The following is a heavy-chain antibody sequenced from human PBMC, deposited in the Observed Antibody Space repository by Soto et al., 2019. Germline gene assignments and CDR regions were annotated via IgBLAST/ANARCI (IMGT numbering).Heavy chain of an antibody. V-gene: IGHV4-39*01. CDR3: ATFYGDYVSY. CDR2: SYYSGST. Sequence: SETLSLTCTVSGGSITSGGYYWGWIRQPPGKGLEWIGSSYYSGSTFYNPSLKSRVTISVDTSKNQFSLKLSSVTAADTAVYYCATFYGDYVSYWGQGTLVTVSS. CDR1: GGSITSGGYY. D-gene: IGHD4-17*01. J-gene: IGHJ4*02.